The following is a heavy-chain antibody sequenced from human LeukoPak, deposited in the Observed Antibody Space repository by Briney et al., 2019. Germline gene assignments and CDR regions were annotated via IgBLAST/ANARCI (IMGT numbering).Heavy chain of an antibody. V-gene: IGHV1-69*13. CDR2: IIPIFGTA. CDR3: ARDLGYCSSTSCYGWFDP. J-gene: IGHJ5*02. D-gene: IGHD2-2*01. CDR1: GGTFSSYA. Sequence: SVKVSCKASGGTFSSYAISWVRQAPGQGLEWMGGIIPIFGTANYAQKSQGRVTITADESTSTAYMELSSLRSEDTAVYYCARDLGYCSSTSCYGWFDPWGQGTLVTVS.